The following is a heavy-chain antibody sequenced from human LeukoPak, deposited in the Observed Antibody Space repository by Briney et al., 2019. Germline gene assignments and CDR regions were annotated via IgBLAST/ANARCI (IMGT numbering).Heavy chain of an antibody. CDR2: INHSGST. Sequence: GSLRLSCAASGFTFSNYNMNWVRQPPGKGLEWIGEINHSGSTNYNPSLKSRVTISVDTSKNQFSLKLSSVTAADTAVYYCARVVTAASDAFDIWGQGTMVTVSS. V-gene: IGHV4-34*08. J-gene: IGHJ3*02. D-gene: IGHD2-21*02. CDR1: GFTFSNYN. CDR3: ARVVTAASDAFDI.